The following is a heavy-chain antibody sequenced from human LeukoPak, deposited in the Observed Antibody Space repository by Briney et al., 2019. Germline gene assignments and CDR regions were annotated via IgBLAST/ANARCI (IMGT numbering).Heavy chain of an antibody. V-gene: IGHV3-23*01. CDR2: ISASGGGT. CDR3: AKDPTAAGTAEYFQH. CDR1: GFTFSNYA. Sequence: AGGSLRLSCAASGFTFSNYAMTWVRQAPGKGLEWVSGISASGGGTYYADSVKGRFAISRDNSKSTLYLQMNSLRAEDTAVYYCAKDPTAAGTAEYFQHWGQGTLVTVSS. J-gene: IGHJ1*01. D-gene: IGHD6-13*01.